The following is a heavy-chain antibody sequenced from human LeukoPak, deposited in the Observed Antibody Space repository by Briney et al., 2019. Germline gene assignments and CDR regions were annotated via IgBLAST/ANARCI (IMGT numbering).Heavy chain of an antibody. CDR3: ARDVGTSSNWYDP. V-gene: IGHV3-11*04. Sequence: GGSLRLSCAASGFTFSDYYMSWIRQAPGKGLEWVSYISSSGSTIYYADFVRGRFTISRDNTKNSLFLQMSSLRAEDTAIYYCARDVGTSSNWYDPWGQGTLVTVSS. CDR2: ISSSGSTI. D-gene: IGHD6-6*01. CDR1: GFTFSDYY. J-gene: IGHJ5*02.